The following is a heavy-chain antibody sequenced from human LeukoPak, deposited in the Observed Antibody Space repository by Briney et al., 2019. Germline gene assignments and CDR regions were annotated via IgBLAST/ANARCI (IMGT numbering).Heavy chain of an antibody. CDR1: GYTFTGYY. CDR2: INPNSGGT. D-gene: IGHD3-10*01. Sequence: ASVKVSCKASGYTFTGYYVHWVRQAPGQGLEWMGWINPNSGGTIYAQKFQAWVTMTRDTSISTAYMELSSLRSDDTAVYYCAREERFGELNYFYGMDVWGQGTTVTVSS. CDR3: AREERFGELNYFYGMDV. J-gene: IGHJ6*02. V-gene: IGHV1-2*04.